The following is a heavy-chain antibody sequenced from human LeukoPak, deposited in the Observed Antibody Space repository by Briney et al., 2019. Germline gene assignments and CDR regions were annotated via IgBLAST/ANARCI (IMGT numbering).Heavy chain of an antibody. V-gene: IGHV3-33*01. CDR1: GCTLSSYG. CDR2: ICYDGSNK. J-gene: IGHJ4*02. Sequence: GRSLRLSCAAAGCTLSSYGMHLVRQAPGKGLEWVAVICYDGSNKYYADSVKGRFTISRDNSKNTLYLQMNSLRAEDTAVYYCAREAVYYDSSGYYFDYWGQGTLVTVSS. CDR3: AREAVYYDSSGYYFDY. D-gene: IGHD3-22*01.